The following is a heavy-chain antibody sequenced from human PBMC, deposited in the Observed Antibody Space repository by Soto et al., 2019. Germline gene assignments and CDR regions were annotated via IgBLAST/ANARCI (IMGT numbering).Heavy chain of an antibody. Sequence: QVQLVQSGAEVKKPGASVKVSCRASGYTFTSYDISWVRQAPGQGLECMGWISSCNGNTNYAQKLQGRVTRTTDKSTSTVYMKLRSLRSDDTAVYYCARVGSSWAFDYWGQGTLVTVSS. CDR1: GYTFTSYD. V-gene: IGHV1-18*01. D-gene: IGHD6-13*01. CDR3: ARVGSSWAFDY. CDR2: ISSCNGNT. J-gene: IGHJ4*02.